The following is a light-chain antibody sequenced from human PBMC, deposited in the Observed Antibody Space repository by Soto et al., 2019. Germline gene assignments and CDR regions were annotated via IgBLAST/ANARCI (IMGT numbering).Light chain of an antibody. Sequence: EIVLTQSPGTLSVSPGERVTLSCRASQSVSSSLAWCQQSPGQAPRLLIYDTSTRAAGISARFSGSGSGTEFTLTISSLQSEDFAVYYCQQYIDWPPGTFGQGTKVDIK. CDR1: QSVSSS. CDR2: DTS. CDR3: QQYIDWPPGT. J-gene: IGKJ1*01. V-gene: IGKV3-15*01.